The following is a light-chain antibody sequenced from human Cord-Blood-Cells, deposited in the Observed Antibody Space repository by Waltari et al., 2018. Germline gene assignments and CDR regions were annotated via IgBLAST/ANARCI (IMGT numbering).Light chain of an antibody. J-gene: IGLJ3*02. CDR1: SSNIGSNY. CDR3: AAWDDSLSGNWV. Sequence: QSVLTQPPSASGTPGQRVTISCSGSSSNIGSNYVYWYQQLPGTAPKLLIYRNNQRPSGAPDRVSGSKSGTSASLAISGLRSEDEADYYCAAWDDSLSGNWVFGGGTKLTVL. CDR2: RNN. V-gene: IGLV1-47*01.